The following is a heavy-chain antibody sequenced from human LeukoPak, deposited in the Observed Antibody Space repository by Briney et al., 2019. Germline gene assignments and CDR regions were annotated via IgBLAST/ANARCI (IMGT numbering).Heavy chain of an antibody. CDR3: ARVQLGAAATANFDY. CDR2: ISYDGSNK. V-gene: IGHV3-30*04. Sequence: GGSLRLSCAASGFTFSSYAMHWVRQAPGKGLEWVAVISYDGSNKYYADSVKGRFTISRDNSKNTLYLQMNSLRAEDTAVYYCARVQLGAAATANFDYWGQGTLVTVSS. CDR1: GFTFSSYA. D-gene: IGHD6-13*01. J-gene: IGHJ4*02.